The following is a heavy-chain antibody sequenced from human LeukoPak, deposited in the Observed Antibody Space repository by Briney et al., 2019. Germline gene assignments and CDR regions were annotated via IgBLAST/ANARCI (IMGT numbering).Heavy chain of an antibody. CDR3: ARGRTSEKGIGAAGDFDY. CDR2: INTNTGST. Sequence: ASVKVSCKASGYTFTSYDISWVRQAPGQGLEWMGWINTNTGSTTYAQGFTGRFVISLDTSVSTAYLQISSLKAEDTAVYYCARGRTSEKGIGAAGDFDYWGQGTLVTVSS. D-gene: IGHD6-13*01. J-gene: IGHJ4*02. V-gene: IGHV7-4-1*02. CDR1: GYTFTSYD.